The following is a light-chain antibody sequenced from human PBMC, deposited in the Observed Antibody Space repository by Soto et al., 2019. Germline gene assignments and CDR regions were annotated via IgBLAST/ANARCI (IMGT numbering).Light chain of an antibody. V-gene: IGLV2-14*01. J-gene: IGLJ2*01. CDR3: SSYTSSTTVV. Sequence: QSVLTQPASVSGSPGQSITISCTGTSSDVGAYNYVSWYQQHPGKAPKLMIYEVSNRPSGVSNRFSGSKSGNTASLTFSGLQAEDEADYYCSSYTSSTTVVFGGGTKVTVL. CDR1: SSDVGAYNY. CDR2: EVS.